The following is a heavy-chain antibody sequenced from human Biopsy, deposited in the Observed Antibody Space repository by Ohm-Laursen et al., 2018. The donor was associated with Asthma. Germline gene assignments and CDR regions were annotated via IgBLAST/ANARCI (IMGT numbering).Heavy chain of an antibody. CDR1: GFSFSNYG. Sequence: SLRLSCTASGFSFSNYGMHWVRQAPGKGMDWVAVISFDGSNKNYTDSVKGRFTISRDNSRNTLHLQMNSLRAEDTAVYYCAKDVFPGWELRRGPDYWGQGTLVTVSS. D-gene: IGHD1-26*01. J-gene: IGHJ4*02. CDR2: ISFDGSNK. CDR3: AKDVFPGWELRRGPDY. V-gene: IGHV3-30*18.